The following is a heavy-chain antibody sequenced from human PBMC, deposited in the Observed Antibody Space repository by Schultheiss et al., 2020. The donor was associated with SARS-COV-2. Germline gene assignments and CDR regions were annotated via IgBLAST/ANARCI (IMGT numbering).Heavy chain of an antibody. D-gene: IGHD2-21*01. J-gene: IGHJ6*02. CDR3: AREGGDCEIMRVGDYGMDV. CDR1: GGSIRSGGYY. Sequence: SETLSLTCAISGGSIRSGGYYWSWIRQHPGKGLEWIGYIYYSGITYYNPSIKSRVTISADTSDNQSSLRLTSVTAAGTAVYYCAREGGDCEIMRVGDYGMDVWGQGTTVTVSS. V-gene: IGHV4-31*11. CDR2: IYYSGIT.